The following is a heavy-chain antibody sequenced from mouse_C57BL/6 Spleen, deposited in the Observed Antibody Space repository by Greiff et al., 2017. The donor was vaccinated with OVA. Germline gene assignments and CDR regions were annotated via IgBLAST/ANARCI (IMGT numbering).Heavy chain of an antibody. CDR3: ARAVVATGNFDY. Sequence: VQLQQPGAELVRPGTSVKLSCKASGYTFTSYWMHWVKQRPGQGLEWIGVIDPSDSYTNYNQKFKGKATLTVDTSSSTAYMQLSSLTSEDSAVYYCARAVVATGNFDYWGQGTTLTVSS. D-gene: IGHD1-1*01. CDR2: IDPSDSYT. J-gene: IGHJ2*01. V-gene: IGHV1-59*01. CDR1: GYTFTSYW.